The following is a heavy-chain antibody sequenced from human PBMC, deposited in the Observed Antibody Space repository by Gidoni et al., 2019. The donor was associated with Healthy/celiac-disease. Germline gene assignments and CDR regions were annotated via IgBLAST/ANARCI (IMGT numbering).Heavy chain of an antibody. CDR2: IIPIFGTA. CDR3: ARSVGHCSSTSCREIGPDY. J-gene: IGHJ4*02. V-gene: IGHV1-69*06. CDR1: GGTFSSYA. D-gene: IGHD2-2*01. Sequence: QVQLVQSGAEVKKPGCAVKVSCKASGGTFSSYAISWVLQAPGQGLEWMGGIIPIFGTANYAQKFQGRVTIPSDKSTSTAYMELSSLRSEATAVYYCARSVGHCSSTSCREIGPDYWGQGTLVTVSS.